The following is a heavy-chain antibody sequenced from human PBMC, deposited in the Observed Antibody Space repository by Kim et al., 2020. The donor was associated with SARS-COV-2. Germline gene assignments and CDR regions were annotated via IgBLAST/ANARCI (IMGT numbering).Heavy chain of an antibody. Sequence: DSVKGRFTISRDNSKNSLYLQMNSLRTEDTALYYCAKDIEIWFGEFSFDIWGQGTMVTVSS. V-gene: IGHV3-43*01. CDR3: AKDIEIWFGEFSFDI. J-gene: IGHJ3*02. D-gene: IGHD3-10*01.